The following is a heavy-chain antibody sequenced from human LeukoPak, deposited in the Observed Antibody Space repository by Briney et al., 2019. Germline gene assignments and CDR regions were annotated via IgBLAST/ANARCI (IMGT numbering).Heavy chain of an antibody. V-gene: IGHV3-53*04. Sequence: SGGSLRLSCAASGFTVSSNYMSWVRQAPGKGLEWVSVIYSGGSTYYADSVKGRFTISRHNSKNTLYLQMNSLRAEDTAVYYCARDSAPGIAAAGLYGMDVWGQGTTVTVSS. CDR3: ARDSAPGIAAAGLYGMDV. CDR2: IYSGGST. J-gene: IGHJ6*02. CDR1: GFTVSSNY. D-gene: IGHD6-13*01.